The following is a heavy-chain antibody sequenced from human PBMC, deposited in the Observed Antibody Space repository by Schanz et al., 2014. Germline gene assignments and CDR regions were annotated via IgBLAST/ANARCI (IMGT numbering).Heavy chain of an antibody. Sequence: VQLVESGGGLVQPGGSLRLSCSASGFTFSIYAMHWVRQAPGKGLEYVSAISHDGYSTYYADSVKGRFTISRDNAKNTLYLQMNSLRPEDTAVYYCARGRVLESWGQGTLVTVSS. V-gene: IGHV3-64*04. D-gene: IGHD1-1*01. J-gene: IGHJ5*02. CDR1: GFTFSIYA. CDR2: ISHDGYST. CDR3: ARGRVLES.